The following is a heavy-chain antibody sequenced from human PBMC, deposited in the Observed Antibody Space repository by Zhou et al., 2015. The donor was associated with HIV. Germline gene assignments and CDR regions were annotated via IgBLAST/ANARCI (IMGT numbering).Heavy chain of an antibody. CDR1: GGTFSSYT. J-gene: IGHJ6*02. CDR3: ARDYDYGDYNGRMDV. D-gene: IGHD4-17*01. Sequence: QVQLVQSGAEVKKPGSSVKVSCKASGGTFSSYTISWVRQAPGQGLEWMGRIIPILGIANYAQKFQGRVTITADKSTSTAYMELSSLRSEDTAVYYCARDYDYGDYNGRMDVWGQGTTVTVSS. CDR2: IIPILGIA. V-gene: IGHV1-69*08.